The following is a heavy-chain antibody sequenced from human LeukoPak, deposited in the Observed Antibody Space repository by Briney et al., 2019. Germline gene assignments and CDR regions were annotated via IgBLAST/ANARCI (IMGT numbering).Heavy chain of an antibody. CDR2: NYNSGST. CDR1: GGSISSSYYY. V-gene: IGHV4-39*02. J-gene: IGHJ4*02. CDR3: ARDVSQYYFDY. Sequence: SETLSLTCTVSGGSISSSYYYWGGIRQPPGKGLEWIGSNYNSGSTHYNPSLKSRVTISVDTSKNQFSLKLSSVTAADTAVYYCARDVSQYYFDYWGQGTLVTVSS.